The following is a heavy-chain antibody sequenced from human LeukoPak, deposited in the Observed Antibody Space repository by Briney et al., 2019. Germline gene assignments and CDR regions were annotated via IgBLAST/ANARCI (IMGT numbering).Heavy chain of an antibody. V-gene: IGHV3-23*01. CDR1: GFTFDNYA. CDR3: AKGRGQWLRFGFDY. CDR2: IRGGGGVT. D-gene: IGHD5-12*01. J-gene: IGHJ4*02. Sequence: GGSLRLSCAASGFTFDNYAMNWVRQAPGKGLEWLAYIRGGGGVTRYSDSVKDRFTISRDNSKNTLYLQMNSLRAEDTAVYYCAKGRGQWLRFGFDYWGQGTLVTVSS.